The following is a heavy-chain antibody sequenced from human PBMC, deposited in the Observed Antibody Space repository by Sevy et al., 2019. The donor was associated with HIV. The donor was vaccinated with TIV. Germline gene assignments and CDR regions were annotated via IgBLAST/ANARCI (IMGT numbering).Heavy chain of an antibody. Sequence: ASVKVSRKASGGTFSSYAISWVRQAPGQGLEWMGGIIPIFGTANYAQKFQGRVTITADKSTSTAYMELSSLRSEDTAVYYCARGMVAAIYAFDIWGQGTMVTVSS. J-gene: IGHJ3*02. CDR1: GGTFSSYA. CDR2: IIPIFGTA. D-gene: IGHD2-15*01. CDR3: ARGMVAAIYAFDI. V-gene: IGHV1-69*06.